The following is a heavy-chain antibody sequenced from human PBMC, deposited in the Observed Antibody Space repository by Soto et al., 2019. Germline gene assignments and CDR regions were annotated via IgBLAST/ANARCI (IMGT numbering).Heavy chain of an antibody. J-gene: IGHJ5*02. CDR2: IYYSGST. V-gene: IGHV4-30-4*01. CDR1: GGSISSGDYY. Sequence: SETLSLTCTVSGGSISSGDYYWSWIRQPPGKGLEWIGYIYYSGSTYYNPSLKSRVTISVDTSKNQFSLKLSSVTAADTAVYYCASSYGDGNWFDPWGQGTLVTVS. CDR3: ASSYGDGNWFDP. D-gene: IGHD4-17*01.